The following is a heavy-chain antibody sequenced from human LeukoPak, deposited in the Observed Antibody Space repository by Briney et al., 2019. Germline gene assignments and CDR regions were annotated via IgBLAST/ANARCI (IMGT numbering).Heavy chain of an antibody. Sequence: GASVKVSCKASGYTFTDYYMHWVRQAPGQGLEWMGWLNPNSGGTNYAQKFQDRVTMTRDTSIRTAYMELSRLRSDDTAVYYCARVGIVDENAFDIWGQGTMVTVSS. V-gene: IGHV1-2*02. CDR2: LNPNSGGT. CDR3: ARVGIVDENAFDI. D-gene: IGHD3-22*01. J-gene: IGHJ3*02. CDR1: GYTFTDYY.